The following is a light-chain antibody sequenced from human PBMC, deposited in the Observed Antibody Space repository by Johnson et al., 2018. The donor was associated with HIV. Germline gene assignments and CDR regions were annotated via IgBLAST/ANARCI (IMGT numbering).Light chain of an antibody. V-gene: IGLV1-51*01. Sequence: QPALTQPHSVSAAPGQKVTISCSGSSSNIGNNYVSWYQQLPGTAPKLLIYDNNKRPSGIPDRFSGSKSGTSATLGITGLQTGDEADYYCGTWDSSLSAYVFGTGTKVTVL. CDR3: GTWDSSLSAYV. J-gene: IGLJ1*01. CDR1: SSNIGNNY. CDR2: DNN.